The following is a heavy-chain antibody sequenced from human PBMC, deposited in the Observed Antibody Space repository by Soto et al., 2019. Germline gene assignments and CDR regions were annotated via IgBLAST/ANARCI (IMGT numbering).Heavy chain of an antibody. J-gene: IGHJ4*02. CDR3: ARSVRGGATNPY. CDR2: IIPNFGTT. V-gene: IGHV1-69*01. D-gene: IGHD3-10*01. Sequence: QVQLVQSGAEVKKPGSSVKVSCKASGGSFSNFVISWVRQAPGQGLEWMGGIIPNFGTTNYAQKFQGRVTITADETTGTAYLELSGPTLEDTSVYYWARSVRGGATNPYWGQRTLVTVSS. CDR1: GGSFSNFV.